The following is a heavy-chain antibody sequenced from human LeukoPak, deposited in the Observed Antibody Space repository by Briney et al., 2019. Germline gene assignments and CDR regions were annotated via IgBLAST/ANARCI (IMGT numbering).Heavy chain of an antibody. CDR3: AKSRSSTSWGTYYYYYMDV. CDR1: GYTFTSYD. CDR2: MNPNSGNT. Sequence: GASVKVSCKASGYTFTSYDINWVRQATGQGLEWMGWMNPNSGNTGYAQKFQGRVTMTRNTSISTAYMELSSLRSEDTAVYYCAKSRSSTSWGTYYYYYMDVWGKGTTVTVSS. V-gene: IGHV1-8*01. J-gene: IGHJ6*03. D-gene: IGHD2-2*01.